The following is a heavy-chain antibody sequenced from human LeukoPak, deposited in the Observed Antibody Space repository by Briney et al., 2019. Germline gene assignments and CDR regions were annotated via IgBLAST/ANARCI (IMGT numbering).Heavy chain of an antibody. D-gene: IGHD3-10*01. CDR2: IHYTGET. CDR1: GVSMSTYF. Sequence: KPAETLSLTCSVSGVSMSTYFWSWIRQPPGKGLEWLAFIHYTGETNYNPSLRSRLTISVDTSKNQFSLRLSSLTAADAAIYYCARDIYGSGYGYFDQWGQGALVTVSS. CDR3: ARDIYGSGYGYFDQ. J-gene: IGHJ4*02. V-gene: IGHV4-59*01.